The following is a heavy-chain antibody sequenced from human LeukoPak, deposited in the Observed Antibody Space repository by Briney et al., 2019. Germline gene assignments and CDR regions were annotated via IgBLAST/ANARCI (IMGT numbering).Heavy chain of an antibody. CDR2: ISHDGGTK. CDR1: GFSFSNFA. CDR3: ARARGRWHLLPLDF. D-gene: IGHD1-26*01. J-gene: IGHJ4*02. Sequence: PGRSLRLSCAASGFSFSNFAIHWVRQAPGKGLEWLAVISHDGGTKHYADSVKGRFTISRDNSNNSLSLQMNSLSAEDTAVYYCARARGRWHLLPLDFWGQGNLVTVSS. V-gene: IGHV3-30*04.